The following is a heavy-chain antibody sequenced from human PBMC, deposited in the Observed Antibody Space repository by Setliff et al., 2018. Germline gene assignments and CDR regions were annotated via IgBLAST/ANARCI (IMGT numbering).Heavy chain of an antibody. D-gene: IGHD3-10*01. CDR3: ARTSGSGSSLLPNFSDP. J-gene: IGHJ5*02. CDR1: GGSISSSSYY. CDR2: IYYSGST. V-gene: IGHV4-39*01. Sequence: SETLSLTCTVSGGSISSSSYYWGWIRQPPGKGLEWIGSIYYSGSTYYNPSLKSRVTISGDTSKNQFSLKLSSVTAADTAVYYCARTSGSGSSLLPNFSDPWGQGTLVTVSS.